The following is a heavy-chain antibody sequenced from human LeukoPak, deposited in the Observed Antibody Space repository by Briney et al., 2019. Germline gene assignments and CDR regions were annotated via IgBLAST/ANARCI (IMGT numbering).Heavy chain of an antibody. V-gene: IGHV4-61*10. D-gene: IGHD4-11*01. Sequence: KPSQTLSLTCTVSGGSISSGSYYWSWIRQPAGKGLEWIGYIYYSGSTNYNPSLKSRVTISVDTSKNQFSLKLSSVTAADTAVYYCAREGLHDYSCCPVDYWGQGTLVTVSS. CDR3: AREGLHDYSCCPVDY. CDR2: IYYSGST. CDR1: GGSISSGSYY. J-gene: IGHJ4*02.